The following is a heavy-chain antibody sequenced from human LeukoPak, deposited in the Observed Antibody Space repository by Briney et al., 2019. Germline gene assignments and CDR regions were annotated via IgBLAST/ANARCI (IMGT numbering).Heavy chain of an antibody. J-gene: IGHJ3*02. V-gene: IGHV3-30*04. CDR3: ARAYRDAFDI. CDR1: GFTFSSYA. Sequence: GRSLRLSCAASGFTFSSYAMHWVRQAPGKGLEWVAVISSDGSNKYYADSMKGRFTISRDNAKNSLYLQMNSLRAEDTAVYYCARAYRDAFDIWGQETMVTVSS. CDR2: ISSDGSNK.